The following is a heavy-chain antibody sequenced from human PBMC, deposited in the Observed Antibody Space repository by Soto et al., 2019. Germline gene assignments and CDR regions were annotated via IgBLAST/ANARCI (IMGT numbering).Heavy chain of an antibody. CDR2: FDPEDGET. CDR1: GYTLTELS. D-gene: IGHD3-3*01. CDR3: ATGAPITIFGVGIDAFDI. J-gene: IGHJ3*02. V-gene: IGHV1-24*01. Sequence: ASVKVSCKVSGYTLTELSMHWVRQAPGKGLEWMGGFDPEDGETIYAQKFQGRVTMTEDTSTDTAYMELSSLRSEDTAVYYCATGAPITIFGVGIDAFDIWGQGTMVTVS.